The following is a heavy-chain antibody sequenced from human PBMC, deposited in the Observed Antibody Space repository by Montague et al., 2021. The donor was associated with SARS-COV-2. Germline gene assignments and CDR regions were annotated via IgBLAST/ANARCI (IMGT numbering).Heavy chain of an antibody. CDR3: ASETPASSSNAFDI. D-gene: IGHD2-2*01. CDR1: GFTFSNYE. Sequence: SLRLSCAASGFTFSNYEMNWVRQAPGKGLEWISYITHSATEIYYAHSVQGRFTISRDNTKNFLYLQMNNVRAEDTAVYFCASETPASSSNAFDIWGQGTTVTVSS. CDR2: ITHSATEI. J-gene: IGHJ3*02. V-gene: IGHV3-48*03.